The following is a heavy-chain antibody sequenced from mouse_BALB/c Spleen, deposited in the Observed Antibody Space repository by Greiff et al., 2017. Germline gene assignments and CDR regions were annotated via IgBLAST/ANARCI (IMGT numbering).Heavy chain of an antibody. V-gene: IGHV3-6*02. D-gene: IGHD2-4*01. CDR3: ARARMITFAY. CDR2: ISYDGSN. J-gene: IGHJ3*01. Sequence: EVKLVESGPGLVKPSQSLSLTCSVTGYSITSGYYWNWIRQFPGNKLEWMGYISYDGSNNYNPSLKNRISITRDTSKNQFFLKLNSVTTEDTATYYCARARMITFAYWGQGTLVTVSA. CDR1: GYSITSGYY.